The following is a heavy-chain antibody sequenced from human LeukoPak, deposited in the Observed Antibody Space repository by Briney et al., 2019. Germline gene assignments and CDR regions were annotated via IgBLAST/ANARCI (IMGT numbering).Heavy chain of an antibody. CDR2: IIPIFGTT. D-gene: IGHD3-9*01. V-gene: IGHV1-69*13. CDR1: GGTFSSYA. CDR3: ATARYFDWLLYDY. Sequence: HVASVKVSCKAPGGTFSSYAISWVRQAPGQGLEWMGGIIPIFGTTNYAQKFQGRVTITADESTSTAYMDLSSLRPEDTAMYYCATARYFDWLLYDYWGQGTLVTVSS. J-gene: IGHJ4*02.